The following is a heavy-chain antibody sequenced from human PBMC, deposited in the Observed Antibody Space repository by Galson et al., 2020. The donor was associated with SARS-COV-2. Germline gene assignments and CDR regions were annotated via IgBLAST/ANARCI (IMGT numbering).Heavy chain of an antibody. CDR1: GGSINSYY. CDR2: IYYSGST. D-gene: IGHD1-26*01. Sequence: SETLSLTCTVSGGSINSYYWSWIRQPPGKGLEWIGYIYYSGSTSYNPSLKSRVAISIDTSKNQFSLNLRSVTAADTAVYYCARLQELAELSVAYYYYMDVWGKGTTVTVSS. V-gene: IGHV4-59*08. CDR3: ARLQELAELSVAYYYYMDV. J-gene: IGHJ6*03.